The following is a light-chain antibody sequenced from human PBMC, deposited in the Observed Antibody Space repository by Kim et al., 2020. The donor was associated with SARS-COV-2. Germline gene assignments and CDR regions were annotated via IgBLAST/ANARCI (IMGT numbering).Light chain of an antibody. CDR2: NNR. J-gene: IGLJ3*02. CDR3: ASWDDSLNGWV. CDR1: SSSLGSDT. V-gene: IGLV1-44*01. Sequence: GQRVTIACSGSSSSLGSDTVSWYQRLPGAAPKLLIYNNRQRPSGVPDRFSGSKSGTSASLAISGLQSEDEADYYCASWDDSLNGWVFGGGTQLTVL.